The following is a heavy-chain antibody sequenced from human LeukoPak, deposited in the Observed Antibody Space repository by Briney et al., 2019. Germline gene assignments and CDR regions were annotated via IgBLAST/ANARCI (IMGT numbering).Heavy chain of an antibody. D-gene: IGHD2-8*01. CDR1: GFTFSTYW. CDR3: GILTLSPG. V-gene: IGHV3-74*01. J-gene: IGHJ4*02. Sequence: GESLRLSCAASGFTFSTYWMHWVRQAPGKGLVWVSRISYEGGNTNYADSVKGRFTISRDNAKNTLYLQMNSLTVEDTAVYYCGILTLSPGWGRGTLVTVSS. CDR2: ISYEGGNT.